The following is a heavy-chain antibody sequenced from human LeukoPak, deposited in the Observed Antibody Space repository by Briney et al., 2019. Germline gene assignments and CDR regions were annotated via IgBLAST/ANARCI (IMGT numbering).Heavy chain of an antibody. CDR3: ATSHDSAGND. D-gene: IGHD2-15*01. V-gene: IGHV3-7*01. Sequence: GGSLRLSCAASGFVFSDFWMSWVRQAPGKGLEGVANIRHDGNAKNYVPSVRGRFTISRDNAKDSLYLQMNSLTVEDTAVYHCATSHDSAGNDWGQGTLVTVSS. CDR1: GFVFSDFW. J-gene: IGHJ4*02. CDR2: IRHDGNAK.